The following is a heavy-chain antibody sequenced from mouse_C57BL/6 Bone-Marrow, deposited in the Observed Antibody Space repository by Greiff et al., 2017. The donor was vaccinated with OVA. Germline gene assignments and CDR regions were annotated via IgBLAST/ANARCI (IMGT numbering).Heavy chain of an antibody. CDR1: GYTFTSYD. CDR3: ARPGIWYGFAY. CDR2: IYPRDGST. J-gene: IGHJ3*01. V-gene: IGHV1-85*01. D-gene: IGHD2-10*02. Sequence: QVQLQQSGPELVKPGASVKLSCKASGYTFTSYDINWVKQRPGQGLEWIGWIYPRDGSTKYNEKFKGKATLTVDTSSSTAHMELHSLTSEDSAVYFCARPGIWYGFAYWGQGTLVTVSA.